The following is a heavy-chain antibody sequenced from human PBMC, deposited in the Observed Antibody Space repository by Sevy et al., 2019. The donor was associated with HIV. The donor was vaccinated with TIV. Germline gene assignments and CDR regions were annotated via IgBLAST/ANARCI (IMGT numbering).Heavy chain of an antibody. V-gene: IGHV3-53*01. CDR3: GGAGGFSY. CDR2: IYGGGSP. J-gene: IGHJ4*02. CDR1: GFTVSGNH. D-gene: IGHD2-8*02. Sequence: GGSLRLSCAASGFTVSGNHVNWVRQAPGKGLEWVSVIYGGGSPYYADSVKGRFTISRDISKNNVYLQMNNLRAEDTAVYYCGGAGGFSYWGQGTLVTVSS.